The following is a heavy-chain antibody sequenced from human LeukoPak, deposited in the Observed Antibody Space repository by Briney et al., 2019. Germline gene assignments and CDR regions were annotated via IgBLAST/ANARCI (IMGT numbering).Heavy chain of an antibody. CDR1: GGSFSGYY. D-gene: IGHD3-16*01. J-gene: IGHJ3*02. Sequence: SETLSLTCAVYGGSFSGYYWSWIRQPAGKGLEWIGRIYTSVNTNYNPSLKSRVSISVVTSKNQFSLQLSSVTAADTAVYYCAREVHDYVWGSQHDALDIWGQGTMVTVSS. V-gene: IGHV4-4*07. CDR2: IYTSVNT. CDR3: AREVHDYVWGSQHDALDI.